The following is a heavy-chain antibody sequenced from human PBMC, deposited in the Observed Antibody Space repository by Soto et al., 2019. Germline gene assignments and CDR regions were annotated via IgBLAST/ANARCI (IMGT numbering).Heavy chain of an antibody. V-gene: IGHV4-31*03. D-gene: IGHD6-6*01. CDR2: IYYSGST. J-gene: IGHJ6*02. CDR3: ARELEQLGGYYCYGMDV. CDR1: GGSISSGGYY. Sequence: SETLSLTCTVSGGSISSGGYYWSWIRQHPGKGLEWIGYIYYSGSTYYNPSLKSRVTISVDTSKNQFSLKLSSVTAADTAVYYCARELEQLGGYYCYGMDVCGQGTTVTGS.